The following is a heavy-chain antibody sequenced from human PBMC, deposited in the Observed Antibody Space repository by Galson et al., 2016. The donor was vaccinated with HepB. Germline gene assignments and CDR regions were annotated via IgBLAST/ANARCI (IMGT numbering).Heavy chain of an antibody. V-gene: IGHV5-10-1*01. Sequence: QSGAEVKKPGESLRISCKGSGYSFTSYWISWVRQMPGKGLEWMGRIDPSKSYTNYSPSFQGHVTISADKSINTAYLQWSSLKASDTAMYYCARHDGYSSSWENFDYWGQGTLVTVSS. CDR3: ARHDGYSSSWENFDY. CDR2: IDPSKSYT. CDR1: GYSFTSYW. J-gene: IGHJ4*02. D-gene: IGHD6-13*01.